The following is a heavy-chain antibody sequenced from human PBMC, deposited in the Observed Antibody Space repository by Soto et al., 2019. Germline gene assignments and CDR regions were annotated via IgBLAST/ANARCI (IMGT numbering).Heavy chain of an antibody. CDR1: GGSFSGYY. CDR2: INDRGSI. CDR3: ARESHDILTGPPWVWYFDL. J-gene: IGHJ2*01. V-gene: IGHV4-34*01. Sequence: QVQLQQWGAGPLRPLETLSLTCGVSGGSFSGYYWAWIRQSPGKGLEWIGEINDRGSINYHPSLKSRVSISVDTSKNHYCLNLRSVTAADTAVYYCARESHDILTGPPWVWYFDLWGRGTLVTVSS. D-gene: IGHD3-9*01.